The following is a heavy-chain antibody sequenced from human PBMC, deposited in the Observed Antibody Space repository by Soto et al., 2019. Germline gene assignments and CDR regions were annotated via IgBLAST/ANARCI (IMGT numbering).Heavy chain of an antibody. CDR1: GYPVTAYY. V-gene: IGHV1-46*01. CDR3: ARGGGVGVAGSAAFDM. Sequence: QLHLVQSGAVVKKPGASVTVSCSASGYPVTAYYMHWVRQAPGRGLEWMGGINPATGAAKYTQTFLGRVTMNRDTATSTVFMELSGLTSGDTDVFYCARGGGVGVAGSAAFDMWGQGTLVTVSS. CDR2: INPATGAA. D-gene: IGHD3-3*01. J-gene: IGHJ3*02.